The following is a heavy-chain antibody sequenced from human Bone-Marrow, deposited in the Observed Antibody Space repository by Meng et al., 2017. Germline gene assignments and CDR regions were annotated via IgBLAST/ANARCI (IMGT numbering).Heavy chain of an antibody. CDR3: ARLAGYSYAIYYYNYGMDV. J-gene: IGHJ6*02. CDR2: ISSSGSTI. D-gene: IGHD5-18*01. CDR1: GLTFSSYA. V-gene: IGHV3-48*03. Sequence: GGSLRPSCAASGLTFSSYAMSWVRQAPGKGLEWVSYISSSGSTIYYADSVKGRFTISRDNAKNSLYLQMNSLRAEETAVYYCARLAGYSYAIYYYNYGMDVWGQGTTVTVSS.